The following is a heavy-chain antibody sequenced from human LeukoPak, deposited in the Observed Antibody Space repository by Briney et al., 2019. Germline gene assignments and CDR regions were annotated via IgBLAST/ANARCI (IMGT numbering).Heavy chain of an antibody. CDR1: GGTFSSYA. V-gene: IGHV1-69*05. CDR2: IIPIFGTA. J-gene: IGHJ6*03. CDR3: AAQRGTGMVSRSYYYHYMDV. D-gene: IGHD5-18*01. Sequence: SVKVSCKASGGTFSSYAISWVRQAPGQGLEWMGGIIPIFGTANYAQKFQGRVTITTDESTSTAYMELSSLRSEDPAVYYCAAQRGTGMVSRSYYYHYMDVWGKGTTVTVSS.